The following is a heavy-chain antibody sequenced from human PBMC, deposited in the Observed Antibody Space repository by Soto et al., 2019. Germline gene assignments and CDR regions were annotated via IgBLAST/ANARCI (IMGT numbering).Heavy chain of an antibody. J-gene: IGHJ6*03. CDR1: GFTFSSYA. CDR2: ISGSGGST. Sequence: GGSLRLSCAASGFTFSSYAMSWVRQAPGKGLEWVSAISGSGGSTYYADSVKGRFTISRDNSKNTLYLQMNSLRAEDTAVYYCAKDDSPYSSSWYDYYYYYMDVWGKGTTVTVSS. D-gene: IGHD6-13*01. CDR3: AKDDSPYSSSWYDYYYYYMDV. V-gene: IGHV3-23*01.